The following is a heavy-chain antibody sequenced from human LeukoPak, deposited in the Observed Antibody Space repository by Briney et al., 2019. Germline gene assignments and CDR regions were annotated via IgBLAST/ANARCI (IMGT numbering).Heavy chain of an antibody. D-gene: IGHD5/OR15-5a*01. V-gene: IGHV3-23*01. CDR3: AKGSRPAYYYYSMDV. CDR1: EFSFSTYA. J-gene: IGHJ6*03. CDR2: ISGSGGTT. Sequence: GGSLRLSCAASEFSFSTYAMNWVRQALGKGLEWVSAISGSGGTTYYADSVKGRFTISRDNSKNTLYLQMNSPRAEDTAVYYCAKGSRPAYYYYSMDVWGKGTTVTVSS.